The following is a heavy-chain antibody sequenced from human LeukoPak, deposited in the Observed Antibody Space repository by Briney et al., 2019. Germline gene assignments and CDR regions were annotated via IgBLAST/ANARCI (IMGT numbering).Heavy chain of an antibody. J-gene: IGHJ5*02. Sequence: SVKVSCKASGGTFSSYAISWVRQAPGQGLEWMGGIIPIFGTANYAQKFQGRVTITADESMSTAYMELSSLRSEDTAVYYCAREGGYCSGGSCYSVDWFDPWGQGTLVTVSS. CDR3: AREGGYCSGGSCYSVDWFDP. D-gene: IGHD2-15*01. CDR1: GGTFSSYA. V-gene: IGHV1-69*01. CDR2: IIPIFGTA.